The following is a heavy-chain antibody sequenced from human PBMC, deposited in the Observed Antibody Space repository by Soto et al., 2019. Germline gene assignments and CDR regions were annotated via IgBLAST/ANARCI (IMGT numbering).Heavy chain of an antibody. V-gene: IGHV1-69*13. CDR1: GGTFSSYA. D-gene: IGHD2-2*02. CDR3: ARDGYWRSTRCYTFRWLDT. J-gene: IGHJ5*02. CDR2: IIPIFGTA. Sequence: ASVKVSCTASGGTFSSYAISWVRQAPGQGLEWMGGIIPIFGTANYAQKFQGRVTITADESTSTAYMELSSLRSEDTAVYYCARDGYWRSTRCYTFRWLDTRGQGNLVTVYS.